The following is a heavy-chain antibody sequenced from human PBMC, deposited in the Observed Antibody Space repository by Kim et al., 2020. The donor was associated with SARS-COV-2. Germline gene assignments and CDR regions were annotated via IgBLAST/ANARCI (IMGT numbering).Heavy chain of an antibody. V-gene: IGHV1-18*01. D-gene: IGHD6-13*01. CDR3: ARGAGQQLASPFDY. Sequence: AQKLQGRVTMTPDTSTSTAYMELRSLRSDDTAVYYCARGAGQQLASPFDYWGQGTLVTVSS. J-gene: IGHJ4*02.